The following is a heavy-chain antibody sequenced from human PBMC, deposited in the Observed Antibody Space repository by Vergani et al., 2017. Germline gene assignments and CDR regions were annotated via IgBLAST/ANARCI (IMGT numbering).Heavy chain of an antibody. CDR3: ARQEYGSVSYLSLGWFDP. V-gene: IGHV5-51*01. J-gene: IGHJ5*02. Sequence: EVQLVQSGAEVKQPGASLKISCKGSGYSFTNYWIGWVRQMPGKGLEWVGIIYPGDSDTRYSPSFQGQVTISADKSISTACLQWSSLKASDTAMYYCARQEYGSVSYLSLGWFDPGGQGSLVTV. D-gene: IGHD3-10*01. CDR1: GYSFTNYW. CDR2: IYPGDSDT.